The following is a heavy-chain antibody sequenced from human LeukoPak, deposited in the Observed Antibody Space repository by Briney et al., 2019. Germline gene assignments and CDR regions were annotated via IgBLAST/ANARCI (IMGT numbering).Heavy chain of an antibody. CDR1: GFIFEDFA. CDR2: ISWNSGTI. V-gene: IGHV3-9*01. Sequence: GGSLRLSCAASGFIFEDFAMHWVRQAPGMGLEWVSSISWNSGTIGYADSVKGRFTISRDNGKNSLYLQMNSLRPEDTAIYFCAKSRSTVTTYYSAMDVWGQGTTVTVSS. CDR3: AKSRSTVTTYYSAMDV. J-gene: IGHJ6*02. D-gene: IGHD4-17*01.